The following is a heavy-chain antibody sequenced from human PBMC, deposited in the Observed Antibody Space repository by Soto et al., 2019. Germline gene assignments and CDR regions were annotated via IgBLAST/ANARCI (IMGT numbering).Heavy chain of an antibody. Sequence: PSETLSLTCTVSGGSISSYYWSWIRQPPGKGLEWIGYIYYSGSTNYNPSLKSRVTISVDTSKNQFSLKLSSVTAADTAVYYCARGGWGYCISTSCSRASKYNWFDPWGQGTLVTVSS. CDR1: GGSISSYY. CDR2: IYYSGST. CDR3: ARGGWGYCISTSCSRASKYNWFDP. V-gene: IGHV4-59*01. J-gene: IGHJ5*02. D-gene: IGHD2-2*01.